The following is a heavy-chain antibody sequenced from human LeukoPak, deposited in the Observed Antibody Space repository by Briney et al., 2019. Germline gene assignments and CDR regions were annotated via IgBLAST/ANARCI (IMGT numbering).Heavy chain of an antibody. J-gene: IGHJ4*02. CDR2: INPNSGGT. CDR1: GYTFTGYY. Sequence: GASVKVSCKASGYTFTGYYMHWVRQAPGQGLEWMGWINPNSGGTNYAQKFQGRVTMTRDTSISTACMELSRLRSDDTAVYYCARGRKLGYYYDSSGYYYGYWGQGTLVTVSP. D-gene: IGHD3-22*01. CDR3: ARGRKLGYYYDSSGYYYGY. V-gene: IGHV1-2*02.